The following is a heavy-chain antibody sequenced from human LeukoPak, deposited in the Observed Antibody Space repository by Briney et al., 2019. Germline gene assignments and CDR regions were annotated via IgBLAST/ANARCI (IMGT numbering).Heavy chain of an antibody. D-gene: IGHD6-19*01. V-gene: IGHV3-23*01. CDR1: GFTSSSYA. Sequence: GGSLRLSCAASGFTSSSYAMSWVRQAPGKGLEWVSAISGSGGSTYYADSVKGRFTISRDNSKNTLYLQMNSLRAEDTAVYYCAKLREPGIAVAGDDYWGQGTLVTVSP. J-gene: IGHJ4*02. CDR2: ISGSGGST. CDR3: AKLREPGIAVAGDDY.